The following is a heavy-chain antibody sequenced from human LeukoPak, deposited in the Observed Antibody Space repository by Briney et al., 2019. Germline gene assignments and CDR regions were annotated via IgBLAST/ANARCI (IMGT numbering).Heavy chain of an antibody. J-gene: IGHJ5*02. CDR2: ISAYNGNT. Sequence: GASVKVSCKASGYTPTSYGISWVRQAPGQGLEWMGWISAYNGNTNYAQKLQGRVTMTTDTSTSTAYMELRSLRSDDTAVYYCARDFAWGSGGAPIDDNWLDPWGRGTLVTVSS. CDR1: GYTPTSYG. V-gene: IGHV1-18*01. CDR3: ARDFAWGSGGAPIDDNWLDP. D-gene: IGHD7-27*01.